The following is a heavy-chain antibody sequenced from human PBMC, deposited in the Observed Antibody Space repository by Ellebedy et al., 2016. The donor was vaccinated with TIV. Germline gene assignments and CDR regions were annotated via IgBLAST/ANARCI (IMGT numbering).Heavy chain of an antibody. Sequence: GESLKISCAASGFTFSSYTMTWVRQAPGKGLEWVSSISSGTSDANYIYYADSVKGRFTISRDNAKNLLYLQMNRLRDEDTAVYYCARDGNQLDYWGQGTLVIVSS. CDR2: ISSGTSDANYI. CDR3: ARDGNQLDY. CDR1: GFTFSSYT. J-gene: IGHJ4*02. D-gene: IGHD1-1*01. V-gene: IGHV3-21*01.